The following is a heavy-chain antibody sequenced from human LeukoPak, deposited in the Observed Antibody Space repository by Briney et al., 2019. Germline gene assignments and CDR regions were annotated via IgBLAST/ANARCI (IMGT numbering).Heavy chain of an antibody. CDR1: GYTFTKSY. J-gene: IGHJ3*02. Sequence: ASVKVSCKASGYTFTKSYIHWVRQAPGQRLEWMGLINPGGDNTNYAQNFQGRVTMTSDTSARTVYMELSSLRPEDTAIYYCARIRDGYNDAYDIWGQGTVVTVPS. D-gene: IGHD5-24*01. CDR3: ARIRDGYNDAYDI. V-gene: IGHV1-46*01. CDR2: INPGGDNT.